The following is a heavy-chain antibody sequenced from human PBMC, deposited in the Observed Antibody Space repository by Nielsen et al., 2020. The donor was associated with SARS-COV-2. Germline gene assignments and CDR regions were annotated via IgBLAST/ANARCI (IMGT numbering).Heavy chain of an antibody. CDR3: ARGGAAAVIDN. Sequence: GGSLRLSCSASGFIFSSYAMHWVRQAPGKGLVWVSRIKSDGSSISYADSVKGRFTISRDNAKNTLYLQMNSLGVDDTAMYYCARGGAAAVIDNWGQGNLVTVSS. CDR2: IKSDGSSI. V-gene: IGHV3-74*01. D-gene: IGHD6-13*01. CDR1: GFIFSSYA. J-gene: IGHJ4*02.